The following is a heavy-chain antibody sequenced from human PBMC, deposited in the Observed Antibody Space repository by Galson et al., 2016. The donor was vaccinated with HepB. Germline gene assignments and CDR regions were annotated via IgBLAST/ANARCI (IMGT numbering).Heavy chain of an antibody. V-gene: IGHV3-21*01. CDR1: GFTFSTYT. CDR2: ISSSDRYI. CDR3: ARQPDYFWGDFRYYFDY. D-gene: IGHD3-16*01. J-gene: IGHJ4*02. Sequence: SLRLSCAASGFTFSTYTMNWVRQAPGKGLEWVSSISSSDRYISYADSVKGRFTVSRDNAKNSLFLLVHNPRAEDTAVYYCARQPDYFWGDFRYYFDYWGQGILVTVSS.